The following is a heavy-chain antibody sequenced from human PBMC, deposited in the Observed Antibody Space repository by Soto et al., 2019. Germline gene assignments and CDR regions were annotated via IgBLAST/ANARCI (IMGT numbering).Heavy chain of an antibody. Sequence: QVQLQQWGAGLLKPSETLSLTCAVYGGSFSGYYSSWIRQPPGKGLEWIGEINHSGSTNYNPSLKSRVTISVDTSKNQFSLKLSSVTAADTAVYYCARGNQDIVVVPAAIFWFDPWGQGTLVTVSS. CDR3: ARGNQDIVVVPAAIFWFDP. J-gene: IGHJ5*02. D-gene: IGHD2-2*01. V-gene: IGHV4-34*01. CDR1: GGSFSGYY. CDR2: INHSGST.